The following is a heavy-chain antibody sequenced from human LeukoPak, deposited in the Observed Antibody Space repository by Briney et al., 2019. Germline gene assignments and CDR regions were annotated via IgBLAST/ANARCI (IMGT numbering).Heavy chain of an antibody. CDR2: IYYSGST. CDR1: GGSIISYY. V-gene: IGHV4-59*08. CDR3: ARHDCGGSCEHDY. J-gene: IGHJ4*02. D-gene: IGHD2-15*01. Sequence: KSSETLSLTCTVSGGSIISYYWSWIRQPPGKGLEWIGYIYYSGSTNYNPSLKGRVTISVDTSKNQFSLKLSSVTAADTAVYYCARHDCGGSCEHDYWGQGTLVTVSS.